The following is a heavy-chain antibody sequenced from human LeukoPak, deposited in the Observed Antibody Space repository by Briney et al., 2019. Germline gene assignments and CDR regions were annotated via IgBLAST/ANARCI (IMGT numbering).Heavy chain of an antibody. V-gene: IGHV1-46*01. D-gene: IGHD6-6*01. CDR3: ARGPVIGGHSSSSAWYFDL. Sequence: ASVKVSCKASGYTFTSYYMHWVRQAPGQGLEWMGIINPSGGSTGYALKFQGRVTMTRDTSTSTVYMELSSLRSEDTAVYYCARGPVIGGHSSSSAWYFDLWGRGTLVTVSS. CDR1: GYTFTSYY. J-gene: IGHJ2*01. CDR2: INPSGGST.